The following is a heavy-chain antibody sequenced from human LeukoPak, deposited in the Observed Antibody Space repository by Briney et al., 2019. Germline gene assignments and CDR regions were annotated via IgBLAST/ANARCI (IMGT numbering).Heavy chain of an antibody. Sequence: ASVKVSCKASGYTLTSYGISWVRQAPGQGLEWMGWISAYNGNTNYAQKLQGRVTMATDTSTSTAYMELRGLRSDDTAVYYCARVPSSSWYGWFDPWGQGTLVTVSS. CDR2: ISAYNGNT. J-gene: IGHJ5*02. D-gene: IGHD6-13*01. CDR1: GYTLTSYG. V-gene: IGHV1-18*01. CDR3: ARVPSSSWYGWFDP.